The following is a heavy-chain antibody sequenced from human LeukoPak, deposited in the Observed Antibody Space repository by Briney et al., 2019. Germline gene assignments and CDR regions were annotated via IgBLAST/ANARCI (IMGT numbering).Heavy chain of an antibody. CDR3: AKGGGYGSGTYSED. CDR1: GFIFSTYG. J-gene: IGHJ4*02. V-gene: IGHV3-23*01. CDR2: ISGSGLNT. D-gene: IGHD3-10*01. Sequence: GGSLRLSCAASGFIFSTYGMTWFRQAPGRGLEWVSGISGSGLNTYYADSVKGRFTSSRDNSKNMLYLQMSSLRAEDTAVYYCAKGGGYGSGTYSEDWGQGILVTVSS.